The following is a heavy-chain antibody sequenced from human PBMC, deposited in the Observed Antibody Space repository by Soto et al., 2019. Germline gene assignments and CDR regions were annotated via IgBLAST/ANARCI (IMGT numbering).Heavy chain of an antibody. CDR1: GYTFTSYG. D-gene: IGHD2-8*01. CDR2: ISAYNGNT. Sequence: GASVKVSCKASGYTFTSYGISWVRQAPGQGLEWMGWISAYNGNTNYAQKLQGRVTMTTDTSTSTAYMELRSLRSDDTAVYYCARDPHCTNGVCYWSNFDYWGQGTLVTVSS. J-gene: IGHJ4*02. V-gene: IGHV1-18*01. CDR3: ARDPHCTNGVCYWSNFDY.